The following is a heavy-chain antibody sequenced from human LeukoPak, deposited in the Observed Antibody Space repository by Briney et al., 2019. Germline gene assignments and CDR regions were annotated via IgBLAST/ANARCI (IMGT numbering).Heavy chain of an antibody. J-gene: IGHJ4*02. CDR1: GFTFSDYY. CDR2: ISSSSTYT. V-gene: IGHV3-11*03. D-gene: IGHD1-1*01. Sequence: PGGSLRLSCAASGFTFSDYYMSWIRQAPGKGLEWLSYISSSSTYTNYADSVKGRFTISRDDAKNSLFLQVNSLRAEDTAVYYCARMLRSGTTWFDYWGQGAPVTVSS. CDR3: ARMLRSGTTWFDY.